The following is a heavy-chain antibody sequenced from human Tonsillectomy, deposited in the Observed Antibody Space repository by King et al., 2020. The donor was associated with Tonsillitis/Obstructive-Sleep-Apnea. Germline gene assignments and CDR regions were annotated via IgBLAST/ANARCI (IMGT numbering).Heavy chain of an antibody. J-gene: IGHJ4*02. CDR3: ASRGSTSCYYS. V-gene: IGHV4-34*01. CDR2: INHSGST. CDR1: GGSCSGYY. D-gene: IGHD2-2*01. Sequence: VQLQQWGAGLLKPSETLSLTCAVYGGSCSGYYWSWIRQPPGKGLEWIGEINHSGSTNYNPSLKSRVTLSVDTSKNQFSLKLSSVTAADTAVYYCASRGSTSCYYSWGQGTLVTVSS.